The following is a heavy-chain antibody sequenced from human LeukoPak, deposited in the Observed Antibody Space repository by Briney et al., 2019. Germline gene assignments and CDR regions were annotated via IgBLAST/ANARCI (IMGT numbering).Heavy chain of an antibody. CDR2: FSSGGTTI. D-gene: IGHD2-21*02. J-gene: IGHJ4*02. Sequence: QPGGSLRLSCAASGFTVSSNYMSWVRQAPGKGLEWVSYFSSGGTTIYYADSVKGRFTISRDNAKNSLDLQMNSLRAEDTAVYYCARNRIIGDDEFDYWGQGTLVTVSS. CDR3: ARNRIIGDDEFDY. CDR1: GFTVSSNY. V-gene: IGHV3-48*04.